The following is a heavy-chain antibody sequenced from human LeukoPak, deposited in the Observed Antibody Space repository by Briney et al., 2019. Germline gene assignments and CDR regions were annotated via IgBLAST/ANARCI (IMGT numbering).Heavy chain of an antibody. Sequence: SETLSLTCTVSGGSISSGGYYWSWIRQPPGKGLGWIGYIYHSGSTYYNPSLKSRVTISVDRSKNQFSLKLSSVTAADTAVYYCARATGDGTGDEKLNYYWYFDLWGRGTLVTVSS. V-gene: IGHV4-30-2*01. J-gene: IGHJ2*01. CDR2: IYHSGST. D-gene: IGHD7-27*01. CDR3: ARATGDGTGDEKLNYYWYFDL. CDR1: GGSISSGGYY.